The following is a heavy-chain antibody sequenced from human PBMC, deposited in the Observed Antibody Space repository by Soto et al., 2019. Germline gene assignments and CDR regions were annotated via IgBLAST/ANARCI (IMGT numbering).Heavy chain of an antibody. D-gene: IGHD1-1*01. Sequence: SVKVSCKASGGTFSSYTISWVRQAPGQGLEWMGRIIPILGIANYAQKFQGRVTITADKSTSTAYMELSSLRSEDTAVYYCARDQIGTETYWFDPWGQGTLVTVSS. CDR2: IIPILGIA. CDR3: ARDQIGTETYWFDP. J-gene: IGHJ5*02. V-gene: IGHV1-69*04. CDR1: GGTFSSYT.